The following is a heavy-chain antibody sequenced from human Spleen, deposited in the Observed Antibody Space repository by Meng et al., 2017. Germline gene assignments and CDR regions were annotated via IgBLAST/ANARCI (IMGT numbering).Heavy chain of an antibody. CDR2: IGHSGIT. D-gene: IGHD6-19*01. V-gene: IGHV4-39*01. J-gene: IGHJ5*02. Sequence: QPQLQESGPGLVKPSETLSPIWTVSGDSISSSDSEWGWIRQSPGKGLEWIGSIGHSGITYYTPSLKSRVTVSIDTSKSQFSLKLTSVTAADTAVYYCVRSSGWVRTGFDPWGQGTLVTVSS. CDR3: VRSSGWVRTGFDP. CDR1: GDSISSSDSE.